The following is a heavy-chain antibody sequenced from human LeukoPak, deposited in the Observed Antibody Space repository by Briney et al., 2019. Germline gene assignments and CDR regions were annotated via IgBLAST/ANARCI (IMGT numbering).Heavy chain of an antibody. CDR3: ARLRSIINYCFDY. CDR2: IYPVGSDT. Sequence: GESLTTSWQGFGYRFTNYWIGWVRPMPGKGLEWMGIIYPVGSDTTYRPSFQGQVTISADRSLSTAYLQWSSLKASDTAMYYCARLRSIINYCFDYWGQGTLVTVSS. V-gene: IGHV5-51*01. D-gene: IGHD6-6*01. CDR1: GYRFTNYW. J-gene: IGHJ4*02.